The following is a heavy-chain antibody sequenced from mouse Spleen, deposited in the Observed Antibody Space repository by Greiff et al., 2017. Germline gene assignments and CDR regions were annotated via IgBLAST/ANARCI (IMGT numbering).Heavy chain of an antibody. CDR3: ATGWSYFDY. Sequence: EVQRVESGPGLVKPSQSLSLTCSVTGYSITSGYYWNWIRQFPGNKLEWMGYISYDGSNNYNPSLKNRISITRDTSKNQFFLKLNSVTTEDTATYYCATGWSYFDYWGQGTTLTVSS. CDR2: ISYDGSN. D-gene: IGHD2-3*01. V-gene: IGHV3-6*01. J-gene: IGHJ2*01. CDR1: GYSITSGYY.